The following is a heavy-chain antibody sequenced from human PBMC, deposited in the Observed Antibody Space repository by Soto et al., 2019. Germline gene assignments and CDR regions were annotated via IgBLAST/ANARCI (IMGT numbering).Heavy chain of an antibody. D-gene: IGHD4-17*01. CDR1: GFTFSSYG. CDR2: ISHDGSNK. J-gene: IGHJ3*02. Sequence: QVQLVESGGGVVQPGRSLRLSCAASGFTFSSYGMHWVRQAPGKGLEWVAVISHDGSNKYYADSVKGRFTISRDNSKNTLYLQMNSLRAEDTAVYYYARGNGDYVAFDIWGQGTMVTVSS. CDR3: ARGNGDYVAFDI. V-gene: IGHV3-30*03.